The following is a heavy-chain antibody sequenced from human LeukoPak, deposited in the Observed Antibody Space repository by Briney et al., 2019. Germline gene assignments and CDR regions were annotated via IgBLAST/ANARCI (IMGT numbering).Heavy chain of an antibody. CDR1: GYTFTDYY. J-gene: IGHJ4*02. CDR3: ARDVGYCSSTSCYAYLKTLNYFDY. CDR2: INPNSGGT. V-gene: IGHV1-2*02. D-gene: IGHD2-2*03. Sequence: GASVKVSCKTPGYTFTDYYMHWVRQAPGQGLEWMGWINPNSGGTNYAQRFQGRVTMTRDTSISTAYTDLSRLRSDDTAMYFCARDVGYCSSTSCYAYLKTLNYFDYWGQGTLVTVSS.